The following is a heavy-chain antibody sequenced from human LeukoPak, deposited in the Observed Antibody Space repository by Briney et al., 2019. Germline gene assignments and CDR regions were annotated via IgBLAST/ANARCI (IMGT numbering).Heavy chain of an antibody. CDR2: ISNDGSRK. CDR3: ARDRAWNYFDY. V-gene: IGHV3-30*03. D-gene: IGHD3-3*01. J-gene: IGHJ4*02. CDR1: GFTFSRHG. Sequence: GGSLRLSCAPSGFTFSRHGMHWVRQAPGKGLEWVAIISNDGSRKYYAHSVEGRFTISRDNSKNTLYLQMDSQRAEDTAVYYCARDRAWNYFDYWGQGTLVTVSS.